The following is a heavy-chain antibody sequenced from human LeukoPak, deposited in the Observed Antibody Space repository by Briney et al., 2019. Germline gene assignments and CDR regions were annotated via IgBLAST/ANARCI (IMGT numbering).Heavy chain of an antibody. CDR3: ARGRVSSSTWYSTYYYYFYMDV. Sequence: NASETLSLTCAVYGGSFSGYYWSWIRQPPGKGLEWIGEINHSGSTNYNPSLKSRVTISVDTSKNQFSLKLSSVTAADTAVYFCARGRVSSSTWYSTYYYYFYMDVWGKGTTVTVSS. V-gene: IGHV4-34*01. J-gene: IGHJ6*03. CDR2: INHSGST. CDR1: GGSFSGYY. D-gene: IGHD6-13*01.